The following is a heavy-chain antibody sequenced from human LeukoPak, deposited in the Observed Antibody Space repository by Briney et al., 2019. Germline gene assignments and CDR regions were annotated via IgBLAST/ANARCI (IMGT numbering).Heavy chain of an antibody. CDR3: ARDLTMAYSSGRYSWGTGSSNDY. J-gene: IGHJ4*02. CDR2: ISGYNGKT. V-gene: IGHV1-18*01. Sequence: GSVKVSCEASGYTFTSYGISWVRQAPGKGREWMGWISGYNGKTNYAQNLQGRVTMTTDTSTSTVYMEMRSVRSDDTAVYYCARDLTMAYSSGRYSWGTGSSNDYWGQGTLVTVSS. D-gene: IGHD6-19*01. CDR1: GYTFTSYG.